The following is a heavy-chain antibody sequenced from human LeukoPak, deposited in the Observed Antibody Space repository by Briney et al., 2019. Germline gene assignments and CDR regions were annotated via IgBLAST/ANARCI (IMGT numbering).Heavy chain of an antibody. D-gene: IGHD3-3*01. Sequence: GASVTVSCKASGYTFTSYAMNWVRQAPGQGLEWMGWINTNTGNPTYAQGLTGRFVFSLDPSVSTAYLQISSLKAEDTAVYYCARDTYDFWSGYWVPHDAFDIWGQGTMVTVSS. CDR3: ARDTYDFWSGYWVPHDAFDI. CDR2: INTNTGNP. V-gene: IGHV7-4-1*02. J-gene: IGHJ3*02. CDR1: GYTFTSYA.